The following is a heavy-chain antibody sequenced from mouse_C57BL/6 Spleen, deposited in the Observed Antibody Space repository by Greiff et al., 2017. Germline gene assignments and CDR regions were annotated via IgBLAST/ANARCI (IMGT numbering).Heavy chain of an antibody. CDR3: ARNGLYYYGSSYVAY. J-gene: IGHJ2*01. Sequence: EVQLQQSGPELVKPGASVKMSCKASGYTFTDYNMHWVKQSHGKSLEWIGYINPNNGGTSYNQKFKGKATLTVNKSSRTAYMERRSLTSEDSAVYYCARNGLYYYGSSYVAYWGQGTTLTVSS. D-gene: IGHD1-1*01. V-gene: IGHV1-22*01. CDR1: GYTFTDYN. CDR2: INPNNGGT.